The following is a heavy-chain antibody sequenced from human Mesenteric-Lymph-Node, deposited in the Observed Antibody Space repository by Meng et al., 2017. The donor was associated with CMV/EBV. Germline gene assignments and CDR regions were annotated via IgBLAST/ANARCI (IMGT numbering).Heavy chain of an antibody. CDR1: GGTFRSYA. Sequence: SGGTFRSYAINWVRQAPGQGLEWMGGIIPIFGTPKHAQKFQGRVTITTDESTSTAYMELSSLRSEDTAMYYCATVLELRVPPRSPYFDYWGQGTLV. CDR3: ATVLELRVPPRSPYFDY. CDR2: IIPIFGTP. V-gene: IGHV1-69*05. D-gene: IGHD1-7*01. J-gene: IGHJ4*02.